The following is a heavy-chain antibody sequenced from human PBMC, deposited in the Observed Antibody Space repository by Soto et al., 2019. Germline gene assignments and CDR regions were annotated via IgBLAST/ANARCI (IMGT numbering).Heavy chain of an antibody. V-gene: IGHV4-4*02. D-gene: IGHD3-10*01. Sequence: PSETLSLTCAVSGGSISSSNWWSWVRQPPGKRLEWIGEIYHSGSTNYNPSLKSRVTISVDKSKNQFSLKLSSVTAADTAVYYCARKGYYGSGSYYFDYWGQGTLVTVSS. J-gene: IGHJ4*02. CDR2: IYHSGST. CDR3: ARKGYYGSGSYYFDY. CDR1: GGSISSSNW.